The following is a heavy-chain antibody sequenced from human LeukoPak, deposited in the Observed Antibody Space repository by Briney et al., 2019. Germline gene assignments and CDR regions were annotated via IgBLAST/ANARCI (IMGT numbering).Heavy chain of an antibody. V-gene: IGHV3-43*02. CDR1: GFTFNDYA. CDR3: AKVNIVVVVAAALDY. D-gene: IGHD2-15*01. J-gene: IGHJ4*02. CDR2: ISRDGGST. Sequence: GGSLRLSCAASGFTFNDYAMHWVRQAPGKGLEWVSLISRDGGSTYYADSVKGRFTISRDNSKNSLYLQMNSLRTEDTALYYCAKVNIVVVVAAALDYWGQGTLVTVSS.